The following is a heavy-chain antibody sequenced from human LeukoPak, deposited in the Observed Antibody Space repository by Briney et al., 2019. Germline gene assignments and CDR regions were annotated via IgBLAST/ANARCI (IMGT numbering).Heavy chain of an antibody. D-gene: IGHD3-22*01. Sequence: ASVKVSCKASGGTFSSYAISWVRQAPGQGLEWMGGIIPIFGTANYAQKFQGRVTITADKSTSTAYMELSSLRSEDTAVYYCAGGGSKYYDSPDLDYWGQGTLVTVSS. CDR1: GGTFSSYA. J-gene: IGHJ4*02. V-gene: IGHV1-69*06. CDR3: AGGGSKYYDSPDLDY. CDR2: IIPIFGTA.